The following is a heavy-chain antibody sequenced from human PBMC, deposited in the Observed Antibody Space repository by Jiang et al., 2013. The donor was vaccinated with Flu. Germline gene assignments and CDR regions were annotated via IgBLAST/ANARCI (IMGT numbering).Heavy chain of an antibody. Sequence: KPTQTLTLTCTFSGFSLYSSGEGVGWIRQPPAKALEWLALLYWGDDERYRPSLKTRLTITKGTSKNXVVLTMTNVDPADTATYYCAHRRGEWGAFDIWGQGTMVTVSS. CDR2: LYWGDDE. D-gene: IGHD2-8*01. J-gene: IGHJ3*02. CDR1: GFSLYSSGEG. CDR3: AHRRGEWGAFDI. V-gene: IGHV2-5*02.